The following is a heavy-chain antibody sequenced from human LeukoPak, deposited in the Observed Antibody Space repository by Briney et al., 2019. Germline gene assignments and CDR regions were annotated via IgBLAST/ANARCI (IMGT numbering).Heavy chain of an antibody. V-gene: IGHV4-34*01. D-gene: IGHD5-12*01. Sequence: GSLRLSCAASGFTVSSNYMSWIRQPPGKGLEWIGEINHSGSTNYNPSLKSRVTISVDTSKNQFSLKLSSVTAADTAVYYCARGARTPSGYGSRTAGRANWFDPWGQGTLVTVSS. J-gene: IGHJ5*02. CDR2: INHSGST. CDR3: ARGARTPSGYGSRTAGRANWFDP. CDR1: GFTVSSNY.